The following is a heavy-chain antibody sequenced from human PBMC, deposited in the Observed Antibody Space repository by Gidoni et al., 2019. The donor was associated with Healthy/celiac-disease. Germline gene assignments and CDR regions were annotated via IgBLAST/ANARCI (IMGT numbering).Heavy chain of an antibody. CDR2: IYTSGST. CDR1: GGSISRGSYY. J-gene: IGHJ6*02. Sequence: QVQLQESGPGLVKPSQTLSLTCTVSGGSISRGSYYWSWIRQPAGKGLEWIGRIYTSGSTNYNPSLKSRVTISVDTSKNQFSLKLSSVTAADTAVYYCARDSPRFLDVWGQGTTVTVSS. V-gene: IGHV4-61*02. CDR3: ARDSPRFLDV.